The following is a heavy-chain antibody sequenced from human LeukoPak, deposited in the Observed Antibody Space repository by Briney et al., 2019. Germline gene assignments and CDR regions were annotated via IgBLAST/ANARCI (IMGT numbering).Heavy chain of an antibody. CDR1: GFTLSSYW. J-gene: IGHJ6*04. CDR3: AELGITMIGGV. CDR2: INKDGSAK. V-gene: IGHV3-7*01. D-gene: IGHD3-10*02. Sequence: PGGSLRLSCAATGFTLSSYWMSWVRQAPGKGLEWVANINKDGSAKYYVDSVKGRFTISRDNAKNSVNLQMNSLRAEDTAVYYCAELGITMIGGVWGKGTTVTISS.